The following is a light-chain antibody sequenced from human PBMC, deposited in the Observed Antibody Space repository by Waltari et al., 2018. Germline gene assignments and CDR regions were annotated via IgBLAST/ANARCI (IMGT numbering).Light chain of an antibody. V-gene: IGLV7-43*01. CDR2: STS. CDR1: TGAVTSGYY. J-gene: IGLJ3*02. CDR3: LLYYGGAGV. Sequence: QTVVTQEPSLTVSPGGAVTLTCASSTGAVTSGYYPNWSQQNPGQAPRALIYSTSNKHPWTPARFSCSLLGGKAALTLSGVQPEDEAEYYCLLYYGGAGVFGGGTKLTVL.